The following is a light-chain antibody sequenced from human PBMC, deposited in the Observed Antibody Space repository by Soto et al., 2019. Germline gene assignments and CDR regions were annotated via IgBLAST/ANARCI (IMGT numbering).Light chain of an antibody. CDR3: QQSGKSFPLT. CDR2: GAS. Sequence: EIVLTQSPGTLSLSPGERATLSCRASQSVNSNYLAWYQQKPGQAPKLLIYGASSRATGIPDRFSGSGSGTDFILTISRLEPEDFAMYYCQQSGKSFPLTFGGGTKLEI. V-gene: IGKV3-20*01. CDR1: QSVNSNY. J-gene: IGKJ4*01.